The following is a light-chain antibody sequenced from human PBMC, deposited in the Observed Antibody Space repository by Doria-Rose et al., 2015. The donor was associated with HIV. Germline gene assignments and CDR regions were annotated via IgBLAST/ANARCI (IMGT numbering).Light chain of an antibody. CDR3: HQYGTSWT. V-gene: IGKV3-20*01. CDR2: DGY. Sequence: TQSPGTLSLSPGERATLSCRASQRFSSTYLAWYQQKPVQAPSLLIYDGYTRATGIRDRFSASGSGTDFTLTINRLEPEDFALYYCHQYGTSWTFGQGTKVEI. J-gene: IGKJ1*01. CDR1: QRFSSTY.